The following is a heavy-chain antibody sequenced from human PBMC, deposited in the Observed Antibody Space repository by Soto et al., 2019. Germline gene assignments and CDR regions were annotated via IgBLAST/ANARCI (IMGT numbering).Heavy chain of an antibody. CDR1: GYTFTGYY. V-gene: IGHV1-2*02. D-gene: IGHD1-26*01. Sequence: ASVKVSCKASGYTFTGYYMHWVRQAPGQGLEWMGWINPNSGGTNYAQKFQGRVTITADESTSTAYMELSSLRSEDTAVYYCARGSGSRTPFDYWGQGTLVTVSS. J-gene: IGHJ4*02. CDR2: INPNSGGT. CDR3: ARGSGSRTPFDY.